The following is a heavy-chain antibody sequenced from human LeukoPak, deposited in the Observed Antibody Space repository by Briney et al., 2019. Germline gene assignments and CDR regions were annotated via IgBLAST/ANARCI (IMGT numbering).Heavy chain of an antibody. CDR2: ISWNSGSI. CDR1: GFIFYDYA. Sequence: GGSLRLSCAASGFIFYDYAMHWVRQAPGKGPEWVSGISWNSGSIGYADSVKGRFTISRDNAKNSLYLQMNSLRAEDTALYYCAKEKRYDILTGYYTNPHYGMDVWGQGTTVTVSS. D-gene: IGHD3-9*01. J-gene: IGHJ6*02. V-gene: IGHV3-9*01. CDR3: AKEKRYDILTGYYTNPHYGMDV.